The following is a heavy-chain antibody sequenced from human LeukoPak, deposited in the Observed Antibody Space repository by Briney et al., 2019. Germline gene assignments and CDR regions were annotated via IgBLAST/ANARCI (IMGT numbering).Heavy chain of an antibody. CDR1: GFTFSSYA. V-gene: IGHV3-23*01. D-gene: IGHD2-15*01. CDR3: AKNVVVVVAATRGYYYYYYMDV. Sequence: GGSLRLSCAASGFTFSSYAMSWVRQAPGKGLEWVSAISGSGGSTYYADSVKGRFTIPRDNSKNTLYLQMNSLRAEDTAVYYCAKNVVVVVAATRGYYYYYYMDVWGKGTTVTVSS. CDR2: ISGSGGST. J-gene: IGHJ6*03.